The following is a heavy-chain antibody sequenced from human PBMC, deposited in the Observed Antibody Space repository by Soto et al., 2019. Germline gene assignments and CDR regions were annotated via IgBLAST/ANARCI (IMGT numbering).Heavy chain of an antibody. CDR1: GGSISSGGYS. V-gene: IGHV4-31*03. Sequence: SETLSLTYTVSGGSISSGGYSWSWIRQHPGKGLEWIGYIYDSGSTYYNPSLKSRITISVDTSKSQFSLKLSSVTAADTAVYYCAREVRYCYCHTHDPSFDYRSQRTLVIGSS. J-gene: IGHJ4*02. CDR3: AREVRYCYCHTHDPSFDY. D-gene: IGHD2-21*02. CDR2: IYDSGST.